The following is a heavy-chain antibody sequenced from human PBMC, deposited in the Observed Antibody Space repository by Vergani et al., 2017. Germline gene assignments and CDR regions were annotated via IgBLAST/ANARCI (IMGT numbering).Heavy chain of an antibody. Sequence: EEHLVESGGGLVKPGGSLRLSCVASGFTFGSYSVNWVRQAPGRGLEWVSSMSSSGNYVYYAASVKGRFSISRDNAKNLLSLQMNSLRADDTAVYYCARDQGSGTNRHHYGLDVWGQGTTVTVSS. V-gene: IGHV3-21*06. J-gene: IGHJ6*02. CDR1: GFTFGSYS. CDR3: ARDQGSGTNRHHYGLDV. CDR2: MSSSGNYV. D-gene: IGHD3-10*01.